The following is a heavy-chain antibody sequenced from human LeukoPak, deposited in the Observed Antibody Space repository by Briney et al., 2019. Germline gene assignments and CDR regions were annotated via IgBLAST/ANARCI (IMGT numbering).Heavy chain of an antibody. Sequence: SETLSLTCAVYGGSFSGYYWSWIRQPPGKGLEWIGEINHSGSTNYNPSLKSRVTISVDTSKNQFSLKLSSVTAADTAVYDCARDKGTSAGYYYYYMDVWGKGTTVTVSS. J-gene: IGHJ6*03. D-gene: IGHD6-13*01. CDR1: GGSFSGYY. CDR3: ARDKGTSAGYYYYYMDV. CDR2: INHSGST. V-gene: IGHV4-34*01.